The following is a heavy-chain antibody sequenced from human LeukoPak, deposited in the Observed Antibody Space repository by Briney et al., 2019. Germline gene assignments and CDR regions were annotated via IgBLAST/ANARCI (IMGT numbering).Heavy chain of an antibody. CDR1: GGSFSGYY. Sequence: PSETLSLTCAVYGGSFSGYYWSWIRQPPGKGLEWIGYIYYTGTTKFNPSLRSRLTISLDTSSNQFSLKLNSVTAADTAVYFCASYSSGWFDPWGQGTLVTVSS. CDR2: IYYTGTT. J-gene: IGHJ5*02. V-gene: IGHV4-59*01. CDR3: ASYSSGWFDP. D-gene: IGHD2-21*01.